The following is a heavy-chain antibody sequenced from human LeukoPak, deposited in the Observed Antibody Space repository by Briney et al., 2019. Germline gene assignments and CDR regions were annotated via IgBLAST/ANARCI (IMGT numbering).Heavy chain of an antibody. D-gene: IGHD3-22*01. CDR2: INPNSGGT. CDR3: ARDSARRAYYYDSSGYYHDY. Sequence: ASVKVSCKASGYIFTSYYMYWVRQAPGQGLEWMGWINPNSGGTNYAQKFQGRVTMTRDTSISTAYMELSRLRSDDTAVYYCARDSARRAYYYDSSGYYHDYWGQGTLVTVSS. CDR1: GYIFTSYY. J-gene: IGHJ4*02. V-gene: IGHV1-2*02.